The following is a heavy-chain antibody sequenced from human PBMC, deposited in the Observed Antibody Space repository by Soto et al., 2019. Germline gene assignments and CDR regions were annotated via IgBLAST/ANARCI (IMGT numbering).Heavy chain of an antibody. CDR2: INGDGTSA. CDR1: EFTFIGYW. Sequence: GGSLRLSGVASEFTFIGYWMDWVRQAPGKGLVWVSYINGDGTSANYADSVKGRFTISRDNAKNTLYLQMNSLRAEDTAVYYSARDIAATDVDYWGQGTLVTVSS. J-gene: IGHJ4*02. V-gene: IGHV3-74*01. CDR3: ARDIAATDVDY. D-gene: IGHD6-13*01.